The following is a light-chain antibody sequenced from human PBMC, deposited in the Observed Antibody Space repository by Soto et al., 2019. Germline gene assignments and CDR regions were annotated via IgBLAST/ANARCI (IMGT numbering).Light chain of an antibody. V-gene: IGLV2-14*01. CDR2: EVS. CDR3: SSYTSLSTRV. Sequence: QSVLTQPASVSGSPGQSITISCTGTSSDVGSYNYVSWYQQHPGKAPKLMIYEVSNRPSGVSNRFSGSKSGNTASLTISGLQAEEEANYYCSSYTSLSTRVFGGGTQLTVL. J-gene: IGLJ7*01. CDR1: SSDVGSYNY.